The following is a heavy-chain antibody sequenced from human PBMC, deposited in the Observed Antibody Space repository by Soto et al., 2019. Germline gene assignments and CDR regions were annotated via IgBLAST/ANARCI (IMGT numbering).Heavy chain of an antibody. CDR1: GFTFSSYR. CDR3: ARVFSIGSSTYYYYGMDV. D-gene: IGHD2-2*01. CDR2: IWYDGSNK. V-gene: IGHV3-33*01. J-gene: IGHJ6*02. Sequence: GGSLRLSCAASGFTFSSYRMHWVRQAQGKGLEWVAVIWYDGSNKYYADSVKGRFTISRDNSKNTLYLQMNSLRAEDTAVYYCARVFSIGSSTYYYYGMDVWGQGTTVTVSS.